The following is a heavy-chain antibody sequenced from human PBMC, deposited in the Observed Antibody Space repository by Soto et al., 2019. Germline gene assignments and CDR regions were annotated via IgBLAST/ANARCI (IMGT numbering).Heavy chain of an antibody. CDR1: GFTFSNYA. D-gene: IGHD3-10*01. Sequence: GGSLRLSCAASGFTFSNYAMTWVRQAPGKGLEWVSGLNGSGGSTSSADSVKGRFAISRDNSKNKLYLQMNSLRDGDTAVLSAGKGSTPDYWGQGNLVTVSS. CDR2: LNGSGGST. CDR3: GKGSTPDY. V-gene: IGHV3-23*01. J-gene: IGHJ4*02.